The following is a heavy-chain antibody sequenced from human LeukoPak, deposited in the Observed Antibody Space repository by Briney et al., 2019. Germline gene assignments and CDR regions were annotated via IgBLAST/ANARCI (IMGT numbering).Heavy chain of an antibody. CDR3: ARVSSSGYFDY. CDR2: IYYRGTN. D-gene: IGHD3-22*01. J-gene: IGHJ4*02. V-gene: IGHV4-31*03. Sequence: PSETLSLTCTVSGGSISSGGYSWSWIRQHPGKGLEWIGYIYYRGTNYYNSSLKSRSAISVDTSKNQFSLKLSSVTAADTAVYYCARVSSSGYFDYWGQGALVTVSS. CDR1: GGSISSGGYS.